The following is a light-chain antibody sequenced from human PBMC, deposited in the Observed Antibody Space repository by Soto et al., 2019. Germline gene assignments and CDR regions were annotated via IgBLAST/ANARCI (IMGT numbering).Light chain of an antibody. CDR2: AAS. CDR1: QGFSSW. J-gene: IGKJ3*01. Sequence: DIQMTQSPSSVSASVGDRVTITCRASQGFSSWLAWYQQKPGKAPKFLIDAASSLQSGVPSRFSGSGSGTDFSLSISSLQPEDFATFYYQQGNSFLLTFGPGTKVDIK. V-gene: IGKV1-12*01. CDR3: QQGNSFLLT.